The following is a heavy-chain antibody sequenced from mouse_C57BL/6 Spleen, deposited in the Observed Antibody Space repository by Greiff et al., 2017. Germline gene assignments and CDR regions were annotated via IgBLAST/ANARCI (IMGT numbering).Heavy chain of an antibody. Sequence: EVQLQQSGPGLVKPSQSLSLTCSVTGYSITSGYYWNWIRQFPGNKLEWMGYISYDGSNNYNPSLKNRISITRDTSKNQFFLKLNSVTTEDTATYYCARVGGPTLYYFDYWGQGTTLTVSS. CDR1: GYSITSGYY. J-gene: IGHJ2*01. CDR3: ARVGGPTLYYFDY. CDR2: ISYDGSN. V-gene: IGHV3-6*01.